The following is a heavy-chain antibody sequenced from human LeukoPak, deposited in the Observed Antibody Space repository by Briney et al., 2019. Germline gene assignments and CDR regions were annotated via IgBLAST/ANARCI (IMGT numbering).Heavy chain of an antibody. V-gene: IGHV3-30*18. D-gene: IGHD4-23*01. Sequence: PGGSLRLSCAASGFTFSSYGMHWVRQAPGKGLEWVAVISYDGSNKYYADSVKGRFTISRDNSKNTLYLQMNSLRAEDTAVYYCANLARTTVVTLDYWGQGTLVTVSS. J-gene: IGHJ4*02. CDR3: ANLARTTVVTLDY. CDR2: ISYDGSNK. CDR1: GFTFSSYG.